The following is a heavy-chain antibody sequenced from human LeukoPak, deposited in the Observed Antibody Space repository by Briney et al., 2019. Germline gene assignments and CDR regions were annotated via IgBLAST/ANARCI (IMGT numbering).Heavy chain of an antibody. V-gene: IGHV1-69*06. D-gene: IGHD3-22*01. CDR2: IIPIFGTA. CDR3: ARNYYDSSGPSAFDI. Sequence: ASVKVSCKASGGTFSSYAISWVRQAPGQGLEWMGGIIPIFGTANYAQKFQGRVTITADKSTSTAYMELSSLRSEDTAVYYCARNYYDSSGPSAFDIWGQGTMVTVSS. J-gene: IGHJ3*02. CDR1: GGTFSSYA.